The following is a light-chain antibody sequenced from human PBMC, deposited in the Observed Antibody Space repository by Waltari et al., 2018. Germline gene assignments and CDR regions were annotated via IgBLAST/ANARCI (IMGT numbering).Light chain of an antibody. CDR3: QKYGTLPAT. CDR1: QSVSRF. V-gene: IGKV3-20*01. Sequence: EIVLTQSPGTLSLPPGERATLSCRASQSVSRFLAWYQQKPGQALRLLIYEASSRATDIPDRFSGSGSGTDFSLTISRLEPEDFAVYYCQKYGTLPATFGQGTKVEIK. CDR2: EAS. J-gene: IGKJ1*01.